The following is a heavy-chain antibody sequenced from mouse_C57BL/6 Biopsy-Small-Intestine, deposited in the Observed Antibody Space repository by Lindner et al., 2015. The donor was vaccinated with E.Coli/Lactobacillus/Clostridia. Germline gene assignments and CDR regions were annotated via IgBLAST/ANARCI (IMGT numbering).Heavy chain of an antibody. V-gene: IGHV1-69*02. D-gene: IGHD1-1*02. CDR2: IAVYNGNT. CDR1: GYTFTSYG. Sequence: SVKVSCKASGYTFTSYGIIWVRQAPGLGLEWVGWIAVYNGNTNYAQNFQGRVTITTDISTNTAYMDLRSLRSDDTAVYYCARFLPGGYYYDLDWFDPWGQGTLVTVSS. CDR3: ARFLPGGYYYDLDWFDP. J-gene: IGHJ4*01.